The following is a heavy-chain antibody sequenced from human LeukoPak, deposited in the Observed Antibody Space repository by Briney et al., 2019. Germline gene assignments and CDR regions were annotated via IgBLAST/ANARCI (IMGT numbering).Heavy chain of an antibody. J-gene: IGHJ4*02. CDR2: ISYDGNNK. CDR1: GFIFSSYG. V-gene: IGHV3-30*18. D-gene: IGHD5-18*01. CDR3: AKDPSLYSYGTNYFDY. Sequence: GGSLRLSCAASGFIFSSYGMHWVRQAPGKGLEWVAVISYDGNNKYYADSVKGRFTISRDNSKNTLYLQMNSLKAEDTAVYYCAKDPSLYSYGTNYFDYWGQGTLVTVSS.